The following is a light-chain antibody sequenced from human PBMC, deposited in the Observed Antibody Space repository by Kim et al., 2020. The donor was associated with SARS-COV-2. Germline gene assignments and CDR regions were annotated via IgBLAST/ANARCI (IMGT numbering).Light chain of an antibody. J-gene: IGKJ5*01. CDR2: GAS. CDR1: QSFSSSY. Sequence: GETALPTCRARQSFSSSYLAWAQQKPGQATRLLIVGASTRATVIPERVSGSGSGTDFTLNISSLEPEDFAVYLCQQYSASPITFGQVTRLEIK. CDR3: QQYSASPIT. V-gene: IGKV3-20*01.